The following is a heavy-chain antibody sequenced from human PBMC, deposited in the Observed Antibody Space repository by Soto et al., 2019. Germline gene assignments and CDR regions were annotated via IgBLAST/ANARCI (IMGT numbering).Heavy chain of an antibody. V-gene: IGHV3-7*03. CDR3: ARTGWPQSSYYFDY. Sequence: GGSLRLSCAASGFRFSRFWMSWVRQTPGKGLEWVANINEDGSEKFFADSVKGRFTISRDNAKNSLSLQMNSLTADDTAVYYCARTGWPQSSYYFDYWGQGTLVTVSS. CDR2: INEDGSEK. CDR1: GFRFSRFW. J-gene: IGHJ4*02. D-gene: IGHD3-16*01.